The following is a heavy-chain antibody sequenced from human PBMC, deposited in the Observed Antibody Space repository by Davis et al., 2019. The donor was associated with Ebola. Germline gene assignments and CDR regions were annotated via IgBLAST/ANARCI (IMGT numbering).Heavy chain of an antibody. Sequence: MPSETLSLTCAVSGGSISSGGYSWSWIRQPPGKGLEWIGYIYHSGSTYYNPSLKSRVTISVDTSKNQFSLKLSSVTAADTAVYYCASLAVAGTWFLDYWGQGTLVTVSS. V-gene: IGHV4-30-2*01. CDR2: IYHSGST. CDR1: GGSISSGGYS. J-gene: IGHJ4*02. D-gene: IGHD6-19*01. CDR3: ASLAVAGTWFLDY.